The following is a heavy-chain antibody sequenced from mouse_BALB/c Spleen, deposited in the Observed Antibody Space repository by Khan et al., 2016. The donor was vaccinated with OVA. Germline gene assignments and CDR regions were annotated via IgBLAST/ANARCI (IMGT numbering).Heavy chain of an antibody. V-gene: IGHV9-4*02. J-gene: IGHJ4*01. Sequence: QIQLVQSGPELKKPGETVRISCKASGYTFTTAGIQWVQKMPGKGLKWIGWINTHSGVPKYAEDFKGRIAFSLELSVRTAYLQITNLKNEDTATYFCARGGAAYYRNDGGAMEYGGKGTSVTVSA. D-gene: IGHD2-14*01. CDR3: ARGGAAYYRNDGGAMEY. CDR1: GYTFTTAG. CDR2: INTHSGVP.